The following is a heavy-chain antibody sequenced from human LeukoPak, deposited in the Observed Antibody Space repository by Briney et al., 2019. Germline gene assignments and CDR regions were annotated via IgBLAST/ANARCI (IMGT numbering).Heavy chain of an antibody. CDR1: GFIFTSYP. J-gene: IGHJ6*02. V-gene: IGHV3-64D*06. D-gene: IGHD5-24*01. CDR3: VRGWRNMDV. CDR2: VNNNGGTT. Sequence: GGSLRLSCSASGFIFTSYPMHWVRQAPGKGLEYVAVVNNNGGTTYYADSVKGRFTISRDNSKNTLYLQTSSLRPEDTAVYYCVRGWRNMDVWGQGTTVTVSS.